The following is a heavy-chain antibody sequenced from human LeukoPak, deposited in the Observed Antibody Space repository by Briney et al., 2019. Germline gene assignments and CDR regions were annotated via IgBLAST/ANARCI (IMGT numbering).Heavy chain of an antibody. CDR2: IYWDDDK. J-gene: IGHJ2*01. V-gene: IGHV2-5*02. CDR3: AQQETVGARCFDF. Sequence: KVSGPTLVNPTQTLTLTCSFSGFSLITNGVSVGWIRQSPGKALEWVALIYWDDDKRYNPSLRSRLTITKDTTRNQVVLTMTDMDPVDTATYFCAQQETVGARCFDFWGRGTLVTVAS. CDR1: GFSLITNGVS. D-gene: IGHD1-26*01.